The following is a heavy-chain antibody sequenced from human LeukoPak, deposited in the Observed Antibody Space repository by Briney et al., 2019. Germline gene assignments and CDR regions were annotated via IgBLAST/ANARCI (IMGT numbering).Heavy chain of an antibody. CDR1: GYTFTGYY. Sequence: ASVKVSCKASGYTFTGYYMHWVRQAPGQGLEWMGWINPNSGGTNYAQKFQGRVTMTRDTSISTAYMELSRLRSDDTAVYYCARVLRCSYGPEDWFDPWGQGTLVTVSS. J-gene: IGHJ5*02. CDR3: ARVLRCSYGPEDWFDP. V-gene: IGHV1-2*02. D-gene: IGHD5-18*01. CDR2: INPNSGGT.